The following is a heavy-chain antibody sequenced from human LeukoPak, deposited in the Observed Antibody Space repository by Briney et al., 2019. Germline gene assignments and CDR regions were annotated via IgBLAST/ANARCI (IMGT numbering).Heavy chain of an antibody. D-gene: IGHD2-15*01. J-gene: IGHJ5*02. CDR1: GGTFISYT. CDR2: IIPILGIA. V-gene: IGHV1-69*04. Sequence: SVKVSCTASGGTFISYTISWVRQAPGQGGEWMGRIIPILGIANYAQKFQGRVTITADKSTSTAYMELSSLRSEDTAVYYCARDQGYCSGGSCYWFDPWGQGTLVTVSS. CDR3: ARDQGYCSGGSCYWFDP.